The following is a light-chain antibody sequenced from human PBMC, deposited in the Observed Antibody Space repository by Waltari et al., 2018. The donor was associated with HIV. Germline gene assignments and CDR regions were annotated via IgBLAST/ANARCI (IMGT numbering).Light chain of an antibody. Sequence: QSALTQPPSVSGSPGQSVTISCTGTTSDVGYYNYVSWYQQYPGKAPKLIISDVNQRPSGVPGRFSGSKSGNTASLTISGLQTADEADYFCCAYAAGHVSYVFGNGTAVAVL. CDR3: CAYAAGHVSYV. J-gene: IGLJ1*01. CDR1: TSDVGYYNY. CDR2: DVN. V-gene: IGLV2-11*01.